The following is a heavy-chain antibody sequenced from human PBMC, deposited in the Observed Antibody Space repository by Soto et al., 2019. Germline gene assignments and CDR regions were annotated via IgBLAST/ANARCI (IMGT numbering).Heavy chain of an antibody. V-gene: IGHV3-30-3*01. CDR2: ISFEGNDK. CDR1: GFSFSSYA. Sequence: QVQLVESGGGVVQPGRSLRLSCAASGFSFSSYAMHWVRQAPGKGLEWVSVISFEGNDKYYADSVKGRFTISRDENENTLYLQMNSLRPEDTDVYYCARDRYRDYYALAAWGQGTLVTVSS. J-gene: IGHJ4*02. D-gene: IGHD3-3*01. CDR3: ARDRYRDYYALAA.